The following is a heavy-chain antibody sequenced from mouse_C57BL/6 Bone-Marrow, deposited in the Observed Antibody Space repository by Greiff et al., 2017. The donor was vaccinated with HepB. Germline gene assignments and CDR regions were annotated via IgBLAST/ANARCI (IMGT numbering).Heavy chain of an antibody. J-gene: IGHJ1*03. D-gene: IGHD1-1*01. CDR2: IWSGGST. V-gene: IGHV2-2*01. CDR1: GFSLTSYG. CDR3: ARNPLYYGSSYRYFDV. Sequence: VQLQESGPGLVQPSQSLSITCTVSGFSLTSYGVHWVRQSPGKGLEWLGVIWSGGSTDYNAAFISRLSISKDNSKSQVFFKMNSLQADDTAIYYCARNPLYYGSSYRYFDVWGTGTTVTVSS.